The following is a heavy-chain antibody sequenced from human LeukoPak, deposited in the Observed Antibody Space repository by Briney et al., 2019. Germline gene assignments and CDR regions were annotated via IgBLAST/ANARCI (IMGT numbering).Heavy chain of an antibody. D-gene: IGHD2-2*01. J-gene: IGHJ6*02. CDR3: AKDQIPVEGYCSSTSCNSYSYYGMDV. Sequence: GGSLRLSCAASGFIFSSYGMHWVRQAPGKGLEWVAVISYDGSNEYYADSVKGRFTISRDNSKNTLYLQMNSLRAEDTAVYYCAKDQIPVEGYCSSTSCNSYSYYGMDVWGQGTTVTVS. V-gene: IGHV3-30*18. CDR2: ISYDGSNE. CDR1: GFIFSSYG.